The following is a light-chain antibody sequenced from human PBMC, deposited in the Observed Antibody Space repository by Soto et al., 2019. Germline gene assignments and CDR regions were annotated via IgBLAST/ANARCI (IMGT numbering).Light chain of an antibody. CDR3: LLSYSGARQGV. CDR2: DTS. V-gene: IGLV7-46*01. J-gene: IGLJ2*01. Sequence: QAVVTQEPSLTVSPGGTVTLTCGSSTGAVTSGHYPYWFQQKPGQAPRTLIYDTSNKHSWTPARFSGSLLGGKAALTLSGAQPEDEAEYYCLLSYSGARQGVFGGGTKFTVL. CDR1: TGAVTSGHY.